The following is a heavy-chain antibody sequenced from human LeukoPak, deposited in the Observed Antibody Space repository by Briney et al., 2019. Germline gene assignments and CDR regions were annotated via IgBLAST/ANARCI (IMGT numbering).Heavy chain of an antibody. V-gene: IGHV1-69*13. CDR2: IIPIFGTA. CDR3: ARRSYDPNWFDP. D-gene: IGHD1-26*01. J-gene: IGHJ5*02. CDR1: GGTFSSYA. Sequence: SVKVSCKASGGTFSSYAISWVRQAPGQGLEWMGGIIPIFGTANYAQKFQGRVTITADESTSTAYMELSSLRSEDTAVYYCARRSYDPNWFDPWGQGTLVTVSS.